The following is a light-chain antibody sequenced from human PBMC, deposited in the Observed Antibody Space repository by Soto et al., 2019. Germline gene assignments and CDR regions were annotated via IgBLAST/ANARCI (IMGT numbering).Light chain of an antibody. CDR3: QQYGSSLTVT. CDR2: GAS. Sequence: EIVLTQSPGTLSLSPGERATLSCRASQSVGSSYLAWYQQKPGQAPRLLIYGASSRATGIPDWFSGSGSGTDFTLTISRLEPEDFAVYYCQQYGSSLTVTFGQGTKVEIK. J-gene: IGKJ1*01. V-gene: IGKV3-20*01. CDR1: QSVGSSY.